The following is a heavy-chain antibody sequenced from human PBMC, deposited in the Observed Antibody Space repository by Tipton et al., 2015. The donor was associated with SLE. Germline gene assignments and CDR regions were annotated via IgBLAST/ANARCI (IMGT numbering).Heavy chain of an antibody. J-gene: IGHJ4*02. Sequence: TLSLTCTVSNGSINLYYWSWIRQSPGKGLEYIGHVYYLGATNYSPSFESRVAMSVDTSKNQFSLRLRSVTAADTAVYYCASGGRGAMEFDYWGQGTLVTVSS. CDR2: VYYLGAT. CDR3: ASGGRGAMEFDY. D-gene: IGHD3-10*01. CDR1: NGSINLYY. V-gene: IGHV4-59*08.